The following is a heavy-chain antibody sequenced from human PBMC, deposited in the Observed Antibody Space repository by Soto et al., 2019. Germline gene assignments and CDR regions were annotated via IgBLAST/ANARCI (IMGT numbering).Heavy chain of an antibody. CDR3: ACVNGGYSYGMVV. Sequence: QVQLQESGPGLVKPSGSLSLTCAVSGGSISSSNWWSWVRQPPGKGREWIGEIYHSGSTNYNPSRTGRVTLAVDKSKDQFYLKLGSVTAADTAVYYCACVNGGYSYGMVVWGQGTTVTVSS. D-gene: IGHD4-17*01. CDR1: GGSISSSNW. V-gene: IGHV4-4*02. J-gene: IGHJ6*02. CDR2: IYHSGST.